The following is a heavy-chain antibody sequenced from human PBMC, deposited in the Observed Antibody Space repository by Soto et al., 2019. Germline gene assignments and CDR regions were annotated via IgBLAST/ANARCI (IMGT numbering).Heavy chain of an antibody. D-gene: IGHD6-6*01. CDR3: AREPYSSSSGFGYLDF. V-gene: IGHV3-7*01. CDR2: IKQDGSEK. CDR1: GYTFSSFW. Sequence: PGGSLRLACAASGYTFSSFWISWVRQAPGKGLEWVANIKQDGSEKYYVDSVKGRFTISRDNAKNSLYLHMNSLRAEDTAGYYCAREPYSSSSGFGYLDFWGQGT. J-gene: IGHJ4*02.